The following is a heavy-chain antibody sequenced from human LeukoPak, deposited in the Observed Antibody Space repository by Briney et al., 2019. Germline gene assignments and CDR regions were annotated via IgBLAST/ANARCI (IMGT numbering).Heavy chain of an antibody. V-gene: IGHV1-69*06. CDR3: ARDYSGEWEQLTGWWFDP. CDR2: IIPIFGTA. J-gene: IGHJ5*02. Sequence: ASVKVSCKASGGTFSSHAISWVRQAPGQGLEWMGGIIPIFGTANYAQKFQGRVTITADKSTRTVYMELSDLRPEDTAVYYCARDYSGEWEQLTGWWFDPWGQGTLVIVSS. D-gene: IGHD1-26*01. CDR1: GGTFSSHA.